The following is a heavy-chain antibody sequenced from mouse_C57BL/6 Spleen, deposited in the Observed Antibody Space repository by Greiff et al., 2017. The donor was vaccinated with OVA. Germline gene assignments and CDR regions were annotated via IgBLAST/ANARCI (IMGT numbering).Heavy chain of an antibody. J-gene: IGHJ2*01. CDR3: ARDSSGSYYFDY. Sequence: EVKLVESGGGLVKPGGSLKLSCAASGFTFSSYAMSWVRQTPEKRLEWVATISAGGSYTYYPDNVKGRFTISRDNAKNNLYLQMSHLKSEDTAMYYCARDSSGSYYFDYWGQGTTLTVSS. CDR2: ISAGGSYT. D-gene: IGHD3-2*02. V-gene: IGHV5-4*01. CDR1: GFTFSSYA.